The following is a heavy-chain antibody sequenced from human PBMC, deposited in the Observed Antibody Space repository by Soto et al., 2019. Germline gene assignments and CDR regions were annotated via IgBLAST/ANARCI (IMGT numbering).Heavy chain of an antibody. D-gene: IGHD6-6*01. CDR1: GFMFDDYA. CDR2: ISWNSNSI. Sequence: EVQLVESGGGLVKPGRSLRLSCEASGFMFDDYAMYWVRQAPGMGLEWVSGISWNSNSIVYADSVKGRFTISRENAKNSLYLQMNSLKPEDTALYYCANRQSIASRPFDYWGQGTLVTVSS. CDR3: ANRQSIASRPFDY. V-gene: IGHV3-9*01. J-gene: IGHJ4*02.